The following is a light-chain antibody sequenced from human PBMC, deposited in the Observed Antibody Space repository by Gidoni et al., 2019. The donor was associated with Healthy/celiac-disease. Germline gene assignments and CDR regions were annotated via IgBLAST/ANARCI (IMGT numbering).Light chain of an antibody. CDR3: SSYTSSSTLRGV. J-gene: IGLJ3*02. CDR2: YVS. CDR1: SSDVGGYNY. V-gene: IGLV2-14*03. Sequence: QSALTQPASVSGSPGQSITISCTGTSSDVGGYNYVSWYQQHPGKAPKLMIYYVSNRPSGFSNRFSGSKSGNTASLTISGLQAEDEADYYCSSYTSSSTLRGVFGGGTKLTVL.